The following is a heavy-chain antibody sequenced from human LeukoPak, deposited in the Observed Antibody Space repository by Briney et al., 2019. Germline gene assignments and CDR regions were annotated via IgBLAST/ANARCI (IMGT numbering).Heavy chain of an antibody. J-gene: IGHJ4*02. Sequence: SETLSRTCTVSGASISNYQWSWIRQTAGKRLEWIGHIDSSGGTYYNPSLKSGVTMSVDTSKNQVFVKLTSVTAADTAVYYCVRDGYSTAWGYYSDSWGQGILVTVSS. D-gene: IGHD4-11*01. CDR1: GASISNYQ. CDR3: VRDGYSTAWGYYSDS. V-gene: IGHV4-4*07. CDR2: IDSSGGT.